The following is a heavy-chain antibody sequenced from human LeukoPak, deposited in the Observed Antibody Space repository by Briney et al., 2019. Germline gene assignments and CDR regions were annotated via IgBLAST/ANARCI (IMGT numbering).Heavy chain of an antibody. Sequence: GGSLRLSCAASAFTLSNAWMNWVRQAPGKGLEWVGHIKSKTDDGTTDYAAPVKGRFTISRDDSKNTLYLQMNSLKTEDTAVYYCTARNFDYWGQGTLVTVSS. CDR2: IKSKTDDGTT. V-gene: IGHV3-15*01. CDR1: AFTLSNAW. J-gene: IGHJ4*02. CDR3: TARNFDY.